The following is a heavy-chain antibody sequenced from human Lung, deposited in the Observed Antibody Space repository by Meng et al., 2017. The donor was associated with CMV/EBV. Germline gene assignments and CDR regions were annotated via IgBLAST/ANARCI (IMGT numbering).Heavy chain of an antibody. CDR3: AAQTAYYDFWSGYYDS. D-gene: IGHD3-3*01. J-gene: IGHJ4*02. CDR1: GGSFRGYY. CDR2: INHSGST. Sequence: YGGSFRGYYWSWIRPPPGKGLEWIGEINHSGSTNYNPSLKSRVTISVDTSKNQFSLKLSSVTAADTAVYYCAAQTAYYDFWSGYYDSWGQGTLVTVSS. V-gene: IGHV4-34*01.